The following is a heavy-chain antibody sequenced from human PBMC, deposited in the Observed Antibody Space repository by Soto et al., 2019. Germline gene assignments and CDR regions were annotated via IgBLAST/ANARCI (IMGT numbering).Heavy chain of an antibody. CDR1: GFTFSYYG. Sequence: QVQLVESGGDVVQPGRSLRLSCAASGFTFSYYGIHWVRQAPGKGLEWVAVISYDGSNKYYADSVKGRFAISRDNSKNTQALQMNSLRAEDTAVYYCATDVQVIPATGSKRENYFHYWGQGTLVTVSS. CDR2: ISYDGSNK. D-gene: IGHD2-15*01. J-gene: IGHJ4*02. CDR3: ATDVQVIPATGSKRENYFHY. V-gene: IGHV3-30*03.